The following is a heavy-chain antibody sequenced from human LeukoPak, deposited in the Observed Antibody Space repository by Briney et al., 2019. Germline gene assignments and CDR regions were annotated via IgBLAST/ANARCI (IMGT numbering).Heavy chain of an antibody. CDR2: TYYRSKWYN. J-gene: IGHJ4*02. V-gene: IGHV6-1*01. D-gene: IGHD6-13*01. Sequence: SQTLSLTCAISGDSVSSNSAAWNWIRQSPSRGLEWLGRTYYRSKWYNDYAVSVKSRITINPDTSKNQFSLQLNSVTPEDTAVYYCAKDGGYSSSWPQGADDYWGQGTLVTVSS. CDR1: GDSVSSNSAA. CDR3: AKDGGYSSSWPQGADDY.